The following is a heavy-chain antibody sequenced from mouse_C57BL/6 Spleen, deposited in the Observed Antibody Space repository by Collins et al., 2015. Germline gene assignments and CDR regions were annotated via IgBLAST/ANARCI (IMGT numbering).Heavy chain of an antibody. J-gene: IGHJ4*01. D-gene: IGHD2-2*01. CDR2: IYPGSGST. CDR3: ARREGYDADAMDY. V-gene: IGHV1-55*01. Sequence: QVQLQQPGAELVKPGTSVKLSCKASGYNFTSYWINWVKLRPGQGLEWIGDIYPGSGSTNYNEKFKSKATLTVDTSSSTAYMQLSSLASEDSALYYCARREGYDADAMDYWGQGTSVTVSS. CDR1: GYNFTSYW.